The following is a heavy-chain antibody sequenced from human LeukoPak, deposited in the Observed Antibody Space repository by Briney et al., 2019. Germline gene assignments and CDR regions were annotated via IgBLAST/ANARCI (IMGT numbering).Heavy chain of an antibody. CDR2: IYYSGRT. J-gene: IGHJ5*02. CDR1: GGSISSGDYY. CDR3: VRGEGWFDH. V-gene: IGHV4-30-4*01. Sequence: SQTLSLTCTVSGGSISSGDYYWGWVRQPPGTGREWIGYIYYSGRTYYNPSLKSLVTISVDTSKNQFSLKLSSVTAADTAVYYCVRGEGWFDHWGQGTLVTVSS.